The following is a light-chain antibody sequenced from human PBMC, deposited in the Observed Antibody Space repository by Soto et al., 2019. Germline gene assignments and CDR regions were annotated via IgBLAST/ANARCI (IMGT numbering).Light chain of an antibody. CDR3: MQGLQTPHT. V-gene: IGKV2-28*01. CDR1: XXXLHSNGYNY. Sequence: DIVMTQSPLSLSVRAAXPAFISWRXXXXXLHSNGYNYLDWYLQKPGQSPQLLIYLGSNRASGVPDRISGSGSGTNFTLEISRVEAEDVGVYYCMQGLQTPHTFGQGTRLEI. J-gene: IGKJ5*01. CDR2: LGS.